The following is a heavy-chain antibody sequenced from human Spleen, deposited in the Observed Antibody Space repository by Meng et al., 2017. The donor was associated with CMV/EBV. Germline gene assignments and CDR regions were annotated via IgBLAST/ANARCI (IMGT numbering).Heavy chain of an antibody. J-gene: IGHJ4*02. Sequence: FSCYAIGWVRQAPGKGLVWVSGISGIGGSTYYADSVKGRFTISRDNSKNTLDLQMNSLRAEDTAVYYCAKAESYCSSTSCYDRHHFDFWGQGTLVTVSS. CDR3: AKAESYCSSTSCYDRHHFDF. CDR1: FSCYA. D-gene: IGHD2-2*01. V-gene: IGHV3-23*01. CDR2: ISGIGGST.